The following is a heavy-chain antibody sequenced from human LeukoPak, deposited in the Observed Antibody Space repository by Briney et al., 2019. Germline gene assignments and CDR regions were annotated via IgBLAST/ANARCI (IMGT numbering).Heavy chain of an antibody. CDR2: IYYSGST. D-gene: IGHD3-22*01. J-gene: IGHJ3*02. CDR3: ARDRYDSSAPVVRDAFDI. Sequence: SETLSLTCTVYGGSISSYYWSWIRQPPGKGLEWIGYIYYSGSTNYNPSLKSRVTISVDTSKNQFSLKLSSVTAADTAVYYCARDRYDSSAPVVRDAFDIWGQGTMVTVSS. CDR1: GGSISSYY. V-gene: IGHV4-59*12.